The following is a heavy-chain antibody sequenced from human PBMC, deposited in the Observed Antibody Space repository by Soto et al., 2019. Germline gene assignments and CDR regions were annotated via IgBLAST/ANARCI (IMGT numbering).Heavy chain of an antibody. V-gene: IGHV1-18*01. Sequence: ASVKVSCKASGHTFTSYGISWVRQAPGQGLEWMAWINPYNGTTKYAEKFLGRVTVTTDTSTATAYMEVRSLTSDDTAVFYCARVGVGLAAPRVWPYWGQGTPVTVSS. CDR3: ARVGVGLAAPRVWPY. J-gene: IGHJ4*02. CDR1: GHTFTSYG. CDR2: INPYNGTT. D-gene: IGHD6-13*01.